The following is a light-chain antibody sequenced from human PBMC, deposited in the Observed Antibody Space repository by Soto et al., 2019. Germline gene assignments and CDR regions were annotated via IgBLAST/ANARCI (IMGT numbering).Light chain of an antibody. CDR2: DAS. V-gene: IGKV3-11*01. CDR3: HQYGSSPWT. Sequence: EIVLTQSPATLCLSPGERATLSCGASQSVSRNLAWYQQKPGQAPRLLIYDASNRATGIPARFSGSGSVTDFTLNIRILETEDLAVYYCHQYGSSPWTVGKGTKGEIK. J-gene: IGKJ1*01. CDR1: QSVSRN.